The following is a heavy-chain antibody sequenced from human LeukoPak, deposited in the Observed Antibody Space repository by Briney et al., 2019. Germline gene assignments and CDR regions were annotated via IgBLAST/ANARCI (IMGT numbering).Heavy chain of an antibody. V-gene: IGHV3-53*01. CDR1: GFTVSSNY. Sequence: PGGSLRLSCAASGFTVSSNYTSWVRQAPGKGLEWVSVIYSGGSTYYADSVKGRFTISRDNSKNTLYLQMNSLRAEDTAVYYCAKDVGSSSPHFDYWGQGTLVTVSS. J-gene: IGHJ4*02. D-gene: IGHD6-6*01. CDR3: AKDVGSSSPHFDY. CDR2: IYSGGST.